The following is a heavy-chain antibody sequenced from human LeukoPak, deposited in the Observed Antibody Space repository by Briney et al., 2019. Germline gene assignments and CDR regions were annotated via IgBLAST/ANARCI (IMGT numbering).Heavy chain of an antibody. CDR3: ARDRGTNGDYHRGYFDY. CDR1: GFSFSTYG. D-gene: IGHD1-1*01. Sequence: GGSLRLSCAASGFSFSTYGMHWVRQAPGKGLEWVALIWYDGSNEYYADSVKGRFTISRDNSKNTLYLQMNSLRAQDTAVYYCARDRGTNGDYHRGYFDYWGQGTLVTVSS. J-gene: IGHJ4*02. V-gene: IGHV3-33*01. CDR2: IWYDGSNE.